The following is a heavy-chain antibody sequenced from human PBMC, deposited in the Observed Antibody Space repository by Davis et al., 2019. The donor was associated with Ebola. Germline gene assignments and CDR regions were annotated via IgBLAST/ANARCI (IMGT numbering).Heavy chain of an antibody. D-gene: IGHD3-22*01. CDR2: IYYSGTT. Sequence: MPSETLSLTCTVSGDSISSGGYYWSWIRQHPGKGLEWIGYIYYSGTTYYNPSLKSRVTISVDTSKNQFSLKLSSVTAADTAVYYCARDGHYDSWGYYHQSDCWGQGTLVTVSS. V-gene: IGHV4-31*03. CDR3: ARDGHYDSWGYYHQSDC. CDR1: GDSISSGGYY. J-gene: IGHJ4*02.